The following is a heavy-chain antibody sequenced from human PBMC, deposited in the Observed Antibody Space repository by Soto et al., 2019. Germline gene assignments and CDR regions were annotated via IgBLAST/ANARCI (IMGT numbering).Heavy chain of an antibody. D-gene: IGHD2-15*01. V-gene: IGHV1-3*05. Sequence: QVQLVQSGAEEQKPGASAKVSCEASGYTFTSYAMHWVRQAPGQRLEWMGWINAGNGNTKYSQKFQGRVTITRDTSASTAYKEPGSLGSEDTAVYYCARGTVVTHFDYWGQGTLVTVSS. CDR1: GYTFTSYA. CDR2: INAGNGNT. CDR3: ARGTVVTHFDY. J-gene: IGHJ4*02.